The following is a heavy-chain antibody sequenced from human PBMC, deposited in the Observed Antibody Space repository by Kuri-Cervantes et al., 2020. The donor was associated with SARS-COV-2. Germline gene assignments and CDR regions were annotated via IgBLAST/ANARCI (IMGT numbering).Heavy chain of an antibody. CDR3: ARDQHCSSTSCYYYYMDV. Sequence: GGSLRLSCAASGFTFSSYWMHWVRQAPGKGLVWVSRINSDGSSTSYADSVKGRFTISRDNAKNSLYLQMNSLRAEDTAVYYCARDQHCSSTSCYYYYMDVWGKGTTVTVSS. J-gene: IGHJ6*03. D-gene: IGHD2-2*01. V-gene: IGHV3-74*01. CDR2: INSDGSST. CDR1: GFTFSSYW.